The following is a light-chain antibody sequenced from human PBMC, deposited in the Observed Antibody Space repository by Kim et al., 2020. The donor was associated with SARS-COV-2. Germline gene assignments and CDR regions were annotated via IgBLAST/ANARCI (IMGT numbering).Light chain of an antibody. CDR2: HDT. CDR1: KLGDKY. CDR3: QAWDSNTAV. J-gene: IGLJ2*01. V-gene: IGLV3-1*01. Sequence: VSQGQTASISCSGDKLGDKYACWYQQKSGQSPVLVIYHDTKRPSGIPERFSGSNSGNTATLTISGTQAMDEADYYCQAWDSNTAVFGGGTQLTVL.